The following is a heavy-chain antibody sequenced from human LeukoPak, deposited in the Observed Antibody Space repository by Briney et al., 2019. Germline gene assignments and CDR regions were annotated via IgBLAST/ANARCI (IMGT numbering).Heavy chain of an antibody. CDR3: AKLLAVTNSYYFNY. J-gene: IGHJ4*02. CDR2: ISGSGSGGST. CDR1: GFTFNSYA. D-gene: IGHD6-19*01. V-gene: IGHV3-23*01. Sequence: GGSLRLSCAASGFTFNSYAMSRVRQAPGKGLEWVSTISGSGSGGSTYYADSVKGRFTISRDNSKDTLYLQMNSLRAEDTAVYYCAKLLAVTNSYYFNYWGQGTLVTVSS.